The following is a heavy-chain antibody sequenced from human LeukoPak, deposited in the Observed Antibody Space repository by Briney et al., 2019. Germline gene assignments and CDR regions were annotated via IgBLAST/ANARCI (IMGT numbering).Heavy chain of an antibody. D-gene: IGHD3-22*01. CDR2: IIPIFGTA. CDR1: GYSFIRYH. CDR3: AREYYYDSSGYYDY. Sequence: SVKVSCKASGYSFIRYHIHWVRQAPGQGLEWMGGIIPIFGTANYAQKFQGRVTITADESTSTAYMELSSLRSEDTAVYYCAREYYYDSSGYYDYWGQGTLVTVSS. V-gene: IGHV1-69*13. J-gene: IGHJ4*02.